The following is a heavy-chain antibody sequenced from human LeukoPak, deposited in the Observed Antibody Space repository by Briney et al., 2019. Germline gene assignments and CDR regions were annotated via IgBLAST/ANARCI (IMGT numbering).Heavy chain of an antibody. CDR3: ARHVRAYDYDAFDI. V-gene: IGHV4-4*09. CDR2: IYTSGDT. Sequence: PSETLSLTCTVPGGSISSYYWSWIRQPPGKGLEWIGYIYTSGDTNYNPSLKSRVTISVDTSKNQFSLKLSSVTAADTAVYYCARHVRAYDYDAFDIWGQGTMVTVSS. J-gene: IGHJ3*02. D-gene: IGHD5-12*01. CDR1: GGSISSYY.